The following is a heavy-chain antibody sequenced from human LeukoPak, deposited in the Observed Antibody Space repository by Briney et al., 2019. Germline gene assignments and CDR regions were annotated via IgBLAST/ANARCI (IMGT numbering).Heavy chain of an antibody. CDR1: GGSFSGYY. J-gene: IGHJ4*02. Sequence: SETLSLTCAVSGGSFSGYYWSWIRQPPGKGLEWIGEINHSGSTNYNPSLKSRVTISVDTSKNQFSLKLSSATAADTAVYYCARGWVVGATIDYWGQGTLVTVSS. V-gene: IGHV4-34*01. D-gene: IGHD1-26*01. CDR3: ARGWVVGATIDY. CDR2: INHSGST.